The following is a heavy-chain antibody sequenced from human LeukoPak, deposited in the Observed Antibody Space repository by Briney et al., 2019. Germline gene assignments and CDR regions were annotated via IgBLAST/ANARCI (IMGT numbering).Heavy chain of an antibody. J-gene: IGHJ4*02. CDR1: GFTFSSYN. CDR3: GRDSRWAQPDY. D-gene: IGHD5-24*01. V-gene: IGHV3-23*01. CDR2: LTSSGAST. Sequence: GGSLRLSCAASGFTFSSYNMNWVRQAPGKGLEWVSGLTSSGASTYYADSVKGRFTISRDNSKNTVYLQINSLTAEDTAVYYCGRDSRWAQPDYWGQGTLVTVSS.